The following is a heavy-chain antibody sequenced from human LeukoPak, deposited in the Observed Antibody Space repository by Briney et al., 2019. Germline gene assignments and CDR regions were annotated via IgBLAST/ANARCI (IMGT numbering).Heavy chain of an antibody. J-gene: IGHJ5*02. CDR1: GYTFTSYY. Sequence: ASVKVSCKASGYTFTSYYMHWVRQAPGQGLEWMGIINPSGGSTSYAQKFQGRVTMTRDTSISTAYMELSRLRSDDTAVYYCAFWSGYYGHNWFDPWGQGTLVTVSS. CDR2: INPSGGST. CDR3: AFWSGYYGHNWFDP. D-gene: IGHD3-3*01. V-gene: IGHV1-46*01.